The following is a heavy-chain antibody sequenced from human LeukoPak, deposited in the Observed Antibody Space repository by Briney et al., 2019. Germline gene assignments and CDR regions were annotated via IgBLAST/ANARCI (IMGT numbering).Heavy chain of an antibody. CDR1: GFPLPFFG. CDR2: NWYDRSYT. CDR3: ARDSVMYSSSWYELDL. Sequence: GGAIEPFWAAAGFPLPFFGLDRVRPGPSKGMEGGGGNWYDRSYTYYVESVKGRFTISRDNSKNVLYLQMNTLRAEGTAIYYCARDSVMYSSSWYELDLWGQGILVTVSP. J-gene: IGHJ5*02. V-gene: IGHV3-33*01. D-gene: IGHD6-13*01.